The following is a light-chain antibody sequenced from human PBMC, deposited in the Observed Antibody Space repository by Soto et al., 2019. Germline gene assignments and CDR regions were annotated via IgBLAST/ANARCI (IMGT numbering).Light chain of an antibody. CDR2: KAS. V-gene: IGKV1-5*03. CDR1: QTISSW. J-gene: IGKJ1*01. CDR3: LQDYGDSWT. Sequence: DIQMTQSPSTLSGSVGDRVTITCRASQTISSWLAWYQQKPGKAPKLLIYKASTLKSGVPSRFSGSGSGTEFTLTISSLQPEDFASYYCLQDYGDSWTFGQGTNV.